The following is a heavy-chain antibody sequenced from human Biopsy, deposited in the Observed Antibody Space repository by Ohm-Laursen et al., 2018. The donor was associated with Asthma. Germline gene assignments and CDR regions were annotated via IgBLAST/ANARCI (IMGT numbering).Heavy chain of an antibody. CDR3: AKGHGDYVFPYFQH. Sequence: SLRLSCSASGFTFSNAWMSWVRQAPGKGLEWVGVISKDASTQDYADSVKGRFTMARDNSKNTLDLQMNSLRAEDTAVYYCAKGHGDYVFPYFQHWGQGTLVTVSS. V-gene: IGHV3-30*18. CDR2: ISKDASTQ. CDR1: GFTFSNAW. J-gene: IGHJ1*01. D-gene: IGHD4-17*01.